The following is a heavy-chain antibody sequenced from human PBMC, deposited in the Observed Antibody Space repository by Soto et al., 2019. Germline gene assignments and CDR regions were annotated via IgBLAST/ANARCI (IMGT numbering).Heavy chain of an antibody. Sequence: QLQLVQSGTEVKKPGSSVTVSCKASGGTFGNYAINWLRQAPGQGLQWMGDISPMFHKANYEQTFQGRVSITADESTNTVYMELSRLRSEDTALYYCAREVGGHTTVFGAWGQGTLVTVSS. J-gene: IGHJ5*02. V-gene: IGHV1-69*01. CDR1: GGTFGNYA. CDR2: ISPMFHKA. CDR3: AREVGGHTTVFGA. D-gene: IGHD3-10*01.